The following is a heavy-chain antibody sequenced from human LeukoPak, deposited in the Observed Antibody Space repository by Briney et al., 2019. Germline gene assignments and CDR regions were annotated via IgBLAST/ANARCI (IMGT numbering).Heavy chain of an antibody. CDR3: ARDSIAAAGKAPYDY. CDR1: GGTFSSYA. CDR2: IIPILGIA. Sequence: SVKVSCKASGGTFSSYAIIWVRQAPGQGLEWMGRIIPILGIANYAQKFQGRVTITADKSTSTAYMELSSLRSEDTAVHYCARDSIAAAGKAPYDYWGQGTLVTVSS. D-gene: IGHD6-13*01. J-gene: IGHJ4*02. V-gene: IGHV1-69*04.